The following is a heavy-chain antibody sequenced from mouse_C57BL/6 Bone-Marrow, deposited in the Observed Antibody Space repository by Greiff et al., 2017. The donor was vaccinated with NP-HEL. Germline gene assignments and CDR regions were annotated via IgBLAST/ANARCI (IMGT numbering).Heavy chain of an antibody. CDR1: GYTFTSYW. Sequence: QVQLQQPGAELVRPGSSVKLSCKASGYTFTSYWMDWVKQRPGQGLEWIGNIYPSDSETHYNQQFKDKATLTVDKSSSTAYMQLSSLTSEDSAVYYCAREDDGGDYWGQGTTLTVSS. CDR3: AREDDGGDY. J-gene: IGHJ2*01. CDR2: IYPSDSET. V-gene: IGHV1-61*01. D-gene: IGHD2-3*01.